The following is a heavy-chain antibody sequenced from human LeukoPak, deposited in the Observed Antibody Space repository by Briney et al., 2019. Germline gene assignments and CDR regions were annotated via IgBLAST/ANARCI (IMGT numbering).Heavy chain of an antibody. CDR3: ARGYTAMAILDY. Sequence: PGGSLRLSCAASGFTFSSYWMHWVRHAPGKGLVWVSRINTDGSSTSYADSVKGRFTISRDNAKNTLYLQMNSLRAEDTAVYYCARGYTAMAILDYWGQGTLVTVSS. CDR2: INTDGSST. V-gene: IGHV3-74*01. J-gene: IGHJ4*02. CDR1: GFTFSSYW. D-gene: IGHD5-18*01.